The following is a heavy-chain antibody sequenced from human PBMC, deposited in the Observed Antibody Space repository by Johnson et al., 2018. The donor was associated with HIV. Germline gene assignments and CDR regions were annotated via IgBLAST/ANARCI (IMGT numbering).Heavy chain of an antibody. D-gene: IGHD3-22*01. CDR3: AREDESSGYAGTFDI. CDR1: GFTLSSNP. CDR2: ISHDGSNK. J-gene: IGHJ3*02. V-gene: IGHV3-30*04. Sequence: QVQLVESGGGVVQPGRSLRLSCAASGFTLSSNPLHWVRQAPGRGLEWLGLISHDGSNKQYADSVKGRFTISRDISTNTLELQMNSLRPEDTGVYYCAREDESSGYAGTFDIWGQGTLVTVSS.